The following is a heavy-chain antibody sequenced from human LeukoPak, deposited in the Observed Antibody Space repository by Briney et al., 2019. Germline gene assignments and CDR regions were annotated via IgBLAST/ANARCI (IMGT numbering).Heavy chain of an antibody. CDR1: GFTFSNAW. Sequence: GRSLRLSCAASGFTFSNAWMNWVRQAPGKGLEWVGRIKSKTDGGTTDYAAPGKGRFTISRDDSENTVYLQMDSLKTEDTAVYYCSTGGYYIDYWGQGTLVTVSS. CDR3: STGGYYIDY. CDR2: IKSKTDGGTT. V-gene: IGHV3-15*01. D-gene: IGHD3-3*01. J-gene: IGHJ4*02.